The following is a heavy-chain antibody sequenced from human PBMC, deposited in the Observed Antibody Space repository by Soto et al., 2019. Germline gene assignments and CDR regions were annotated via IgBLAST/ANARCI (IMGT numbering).Heavy chain of an antibody. D-gene: IGHD2-2*01. J-gene: IGHJ4*02. CDR2: IIPIFGTA. V-gene: IGHV1-69*13. Sequence: SVKVSCTASGVSFSSYAIIWVRQAPGQGLEWMGGIIPIFGTANYAQKFQGRVTITADESTSTASVEVSNLRSEDTAVYYCARMSGSTSNDYWGQGTLVTVSS. CDR1: GVSFSSYA. CDR3: ARMSGSTSNDY.